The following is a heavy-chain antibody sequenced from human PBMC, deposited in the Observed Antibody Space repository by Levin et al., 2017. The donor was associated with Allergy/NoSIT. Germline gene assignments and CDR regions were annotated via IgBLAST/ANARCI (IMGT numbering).Heavy chain of an antibody. CDR1: GFTFSSYG. V-gene: IGHV3-30*18. J-gene: IGHJ4*02. CDR2: ISYDGSNK. D-gene: IGHD3-9*01. Sequence: GGSLRLSCAASGFTFSSYGMHWVRQAPGKGLEWVAVISYDGSNKYYADSVKGRFTISRDNSKNTLYLQMNSLRAEDTAVYYCAKGYDILTGYYRFYWGQGTLVTVSS. CDR3: AKGYDILTGYYRFY.